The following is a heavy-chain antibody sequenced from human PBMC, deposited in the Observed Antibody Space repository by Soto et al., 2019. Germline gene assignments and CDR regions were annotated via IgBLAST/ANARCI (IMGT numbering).Heavy chain of an antibody. CDR3: ERHRPDSRPYYYYYYMDV. J-gene: IGHJ6*03. Sequence: GESLKISCKGSGYSFTSYWIGWVRQMPGKGLEWMGIIYPGDSDTRYSPSFQGQVTISADKSISTAYLQWSSLKASDTAMYYCERHRPDSRPYYYYYYMDVWGKGTTVTVSS. D-gene: IGHD4-4*01. CDR2: IYPGDSDT. V-gene: IGHV5-51*01. CDR1: GYSFTSYW.